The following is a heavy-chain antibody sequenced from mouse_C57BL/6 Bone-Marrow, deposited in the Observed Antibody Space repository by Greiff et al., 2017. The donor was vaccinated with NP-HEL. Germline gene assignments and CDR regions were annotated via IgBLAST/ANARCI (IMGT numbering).Heavy chain of an antibody. CDR1: GFTFSSYG. D-gene: IGHD2-5*01. J-gene: IGHJ2*01. Sequence: EVPLVESGGDLVKPGGSLKLSCAASGFTFSSYGMSWVRQTPDKRLEWVATISSGGSYTYYQDSVKGQFTISRDNAKNTLYRQMSSLKSEDTAMYYCARHYYSNYFDYWGQGTTLTVSS. CDR2: ISSGGSYT. CDR3: ARHYYSNYFDY. V-gene: IGHV5-6*01.